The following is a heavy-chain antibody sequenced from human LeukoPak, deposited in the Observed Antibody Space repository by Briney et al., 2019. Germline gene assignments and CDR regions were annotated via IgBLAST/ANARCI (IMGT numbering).Heavy chain of an antibody. Sequence: GSLRLSCAASGFTFNSYWMTWVRQAPGKGLEWVADIKQDGSDKYYAGSVKGRFTISRDNAKNSLYLQMNSLRAEDTAVYFCARYNSAWKTDDYWGQGTLVTVSS. CDR2: IKQDGSDK. V-gene: IGHV3-7*03. CDR1: GFTFNSYW. CDR3: ARYNSAWKTDDY. J-gene: IGHJ4*02. D-gene: IGHD6-19*01.